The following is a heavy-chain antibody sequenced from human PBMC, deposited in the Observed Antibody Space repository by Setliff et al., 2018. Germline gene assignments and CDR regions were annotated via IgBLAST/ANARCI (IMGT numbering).Heavy chain of an antibody. CDR1: GDSVSATSFY. D-gene: IGHD4-17*01. J-gene: IGHJ4*01. CDR2: ISYSGNT. V-gene: IGHV4-39*07. CDR3: ARDGRLYGVPFDY. Sequence: SETLSLTCIVSGDSVSATSFYWAWIRQSPGKGLEWVGSISYSGNTHYDPSLMSRVTISLDTSNNRFSLKVNSVSAADTAMYFCARDGRLYGVPFDYWGRGTLVTVSS.